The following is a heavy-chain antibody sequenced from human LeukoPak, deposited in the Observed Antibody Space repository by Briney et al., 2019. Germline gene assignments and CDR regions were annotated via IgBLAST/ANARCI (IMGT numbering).Heavy chain of an antibody. D-gene: IGHD1-26*01. V-gene: IGHV4-59*08. CDR1: GGSISSYY. J-gene: IGHJ4*02. CDR2: IYYSGST. CDR3: ARGIVGATGLDY. Sequence: SETLSLTCTVSGGSISSYYWSWIRQPPGKGLEWIGYIYYSGSTNYSPSLKSRVTISVDTSKNQFSLKLSSVTAADTAVYYCARGIVGATGLDYWGQGTLVTVSS.